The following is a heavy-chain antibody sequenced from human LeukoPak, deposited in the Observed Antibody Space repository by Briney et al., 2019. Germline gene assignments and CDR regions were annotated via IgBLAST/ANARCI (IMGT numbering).Heavy chain of an antibody. CDR1: GGTFSSYA. V-gene: IGHV1-69*04. CDR3: ASDTEQGWFDP. CDR2: IIPILGIA. J-gene: IGHJ5*02. D-gene: IGHD1-26*01. Sequence: VASVTVSCKASGGTFSSYAISWVRQAPGQGLEWMGRIIPILGIANYAQKFQGRVTITADKSTSTAYMELSSLRSEDTAVYYCASDTEQGWFDPWGQGTLVTVSS.